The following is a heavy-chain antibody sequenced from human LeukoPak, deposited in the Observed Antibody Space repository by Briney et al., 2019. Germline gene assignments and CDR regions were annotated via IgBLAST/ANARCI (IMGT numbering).Heavy chain of an antibody. Sequence: ASVKVSCKASGYTFTGYYTHWVRQAPGQGLEWMGWINPNSGGTNYAQKFQGRVTMTRDTSISTAYMELSRLRADDTAVYYCARANRFGPYEAFDIWGQGTMVTVSS. D-gene: IGHD3-10*01. CDR3: ARANRFGPYEAFDI. V-gene: IGHV1-2*02. CDR2: INPNSGGT. J-gene: IGHJ3*02. CDR1: GYTFTGYY.